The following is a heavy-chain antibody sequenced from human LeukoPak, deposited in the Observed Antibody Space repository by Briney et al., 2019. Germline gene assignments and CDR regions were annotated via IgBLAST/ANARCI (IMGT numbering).Heavy chain of an antibody. D-gene: IGHD6-19*01. V-gene: IGHV4-39*07. CDR3: ARDVIAVAGPFDY. J-gene: IGHJ4*02. CDR2: IYYTGGT. Sequence: PSETLSLTCSVSGGSITSSSYYWGWIRQPPEKGLEWIGSIYYTGGTYYNPSLKSRVTISVDTSKNQFSLKLSSVTAADTAVYYCARDVIAVAGPFDYWGQGTLVTVSS. CDR1: GGSITSSSYY.